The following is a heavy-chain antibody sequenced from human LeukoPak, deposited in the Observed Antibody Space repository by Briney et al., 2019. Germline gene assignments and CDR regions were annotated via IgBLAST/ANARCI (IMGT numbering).Heavy chain of an antibody. J-gene: IGHJ4*02. CDR1: GFTFSDYY. Sequence: GGSLRLSCAASGFTFSDYYMSWVRQAPGKGLEWVSAISGSGGSTYYADSVKGRFTISRDNSKNTLYLQMNSLRAGDTAVYYCAKDKYSSSWYYFDYWGQGTLVTVSS. V-gene: IGHV3-23*01. CDR3: AKDKYSSSWYYFDY. D-gene: IGHD6-13*01. CDR2: ISGSGGST.